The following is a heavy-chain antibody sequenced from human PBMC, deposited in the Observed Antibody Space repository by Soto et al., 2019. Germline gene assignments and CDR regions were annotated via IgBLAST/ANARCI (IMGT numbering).Heavy chain of an antibody. D-gene: IGHD4-17*01. CDR2: IYHSGST. CDR1: GGSISSGGYS. V-gene: IGHV4-61*08. Sequence: PSETLSLTCAVSGGSISSGGYSWSWIRQPPGKGLEWIGYIYHSGSTNYNPSLKSRVTISVGTSKNQFSLKLSSVTAADTAVYYCARGPGDYVSWNFQHWGQGTLVTVSS. CDR3: ARGPGDYVSWNFQH. J-gene: IGHJ1*01.